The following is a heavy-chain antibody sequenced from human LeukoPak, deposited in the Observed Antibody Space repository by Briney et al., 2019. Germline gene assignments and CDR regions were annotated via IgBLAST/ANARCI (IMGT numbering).Heavy chain of an antibody. V-gene: IGHV1-2*02. J-gene: IGHJ5*02. CDR2: INPNSGGT. CDR1: GYTFTGYY. D-gene: IGHD2-2*01. CDR3: ARGHCSSTSCYSGKNWFDP. Sequence: ASVKVSCKASGYTFTGYYMHRVRQAPGQGLEWMGWINPNSGGTNYAQKFQGRVTMTRDTTISTAYMELSRLRSDDTAVYYCARGHCSSTSCYSGKNWFDPWGQGTLVTVSS.